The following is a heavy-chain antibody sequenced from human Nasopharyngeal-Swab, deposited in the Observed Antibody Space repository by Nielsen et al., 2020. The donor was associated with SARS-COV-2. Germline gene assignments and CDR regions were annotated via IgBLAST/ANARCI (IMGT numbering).Heavy chain of an antibody. D-gene: IGHD2-8*02. J-gene: IGHJ5*02. CDR2: IYYSGST. Sequence: WIRQPPGKGLEWIGEIYYSGSTTYNPSLKSRVTMSMDRSKNQFSLSLNSVTAADTAVYYCATKDYSGPYWPDFDLWGQGTLVTVSS. V-gene: IGHV4-28*01. CDR3: ATKDYSGPYWPDFDL.